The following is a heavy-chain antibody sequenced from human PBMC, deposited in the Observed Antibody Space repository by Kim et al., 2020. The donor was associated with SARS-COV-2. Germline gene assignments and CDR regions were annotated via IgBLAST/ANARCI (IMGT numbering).Heavy chain of an antibody. J-gene: IGHJ5*02. CDR3: ARDRGYGSGSKGGYNWFDP. CDR2: INPSGGST. Sequence: ASVKVSCKASGYTFTSYYMHWVRQAPGQGLEWMGIINPSGGSTSYAQKFQSRVTMTRDTSTSTVYMELSSLRSEDTAVYYCARDRGYGSGSKGGYNWFDPWGQGTLVTVSS. D-gene: IGHD3-10*01. V-gene: IGHV1-46*01. CDR1: GYTFTSYY.